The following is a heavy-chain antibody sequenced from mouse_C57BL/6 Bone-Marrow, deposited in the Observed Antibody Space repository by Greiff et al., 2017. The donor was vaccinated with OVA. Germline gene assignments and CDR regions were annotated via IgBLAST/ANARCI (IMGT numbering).Heavy chain of an antibody. CDR2: IYPGGGYT. V-gene: IGHV1-63*01. CDR1: GYTFTNYW. Sequence: QVQLKESGAELVRPGTSVKMSCKASGYTFTNYWIGWAKPRPGHGLEWIGDIYPGGGYTNYNEKFKGKATLTADKSSSTAYMPFSSLTSEDSAIYYCARSNWDWYFDVWGTGTTVTVSS. CDR3: ARSNWDWYFDV. D-gene: IGHD4-1*01. J-gene: IGHJ1*03.